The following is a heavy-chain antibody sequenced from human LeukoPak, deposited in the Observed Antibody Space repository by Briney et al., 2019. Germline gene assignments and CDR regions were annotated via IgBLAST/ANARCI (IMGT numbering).Heavy chain of an antibody. CDR3: ARDNGYGDPFDY. D-gene: IGHD4-17*01. CDR2: INHSGST. Sequence: SETLSLTCAVYGGSFSGYYWSWIRQPPGRGLEWIGEINHSGSTNYNPSLKSRVTISVDTSKNQFSLKLSSVTVADTAVYYCARDNGYGDPFDYWGQGTLVTVSS. J-gene: IGHJ4*02. CDR1: GGSFSGYY. V-gene: IGHV4-34*01.